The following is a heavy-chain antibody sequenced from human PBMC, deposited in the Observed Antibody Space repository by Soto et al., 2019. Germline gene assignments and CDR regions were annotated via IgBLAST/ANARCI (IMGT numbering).Heavy chain of an antibody. J-gene: IGHJ6*02. Sequence: EVQLVESGGGLVKPGGSLRLSCAASGFTFSRYGMNWVRQAPGKGLELVSSISGLSSYIYYADSVKGRFTVSRDNAKNSLYVQMNSLRPEDTAVYYCARDPQQRLADSYYYGMDVWDQGTTVIVSS. CDR1: GFTFSRYG. D-gene: IGHD6-25*01. CDR2: ISGLSSYI. V-gene: IGHV3-21*02. CDR3: ARDPQQRLADSYYYGMDV.